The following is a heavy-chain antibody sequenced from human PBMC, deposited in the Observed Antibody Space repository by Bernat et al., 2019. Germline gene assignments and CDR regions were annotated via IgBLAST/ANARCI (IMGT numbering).Heavy chain of an antibody. CDR2: INAGNGNT. J-gene: IGHJ4*02. CDR1: GYTFTSYA. Sequence: QVQLVQSGAEVKKPGASVKVSCKASGYTFTSYAMHWVRQAPGQRLEWMGWINAGNGNTKYSQKFQGRVTITRDTSANTAYMELSSLRSEDTAVYYCARYHPAAGRAFDFWGQGTLVTVSS. D-gene: IGHD6-13*01. CDR3: ARYHPAAGRAFDF. V-gene: IGHV1-3*01.